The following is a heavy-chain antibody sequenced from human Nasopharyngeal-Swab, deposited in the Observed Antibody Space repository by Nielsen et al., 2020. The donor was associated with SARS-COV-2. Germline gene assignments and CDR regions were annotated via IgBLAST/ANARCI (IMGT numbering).Heavy chain of an antibody. J-gene: IGHJ3*01. Sequence: SQTLSLTCSISGDSVSNDRAAWSWIRQSPSRGLECLGRTWYRSKWNYDYATSLSGRLTVSPDTAKNQFSLHLNSVTPDNTAVYYCARIQQQLPGIVWGQGTMVIVSS. V-gene: IGHV6-1*01. CDR1: GDSVSNDRAA. D-gene: IGHD6-13*01. CDR2: TWYRSKWNY. CDR3: ARIQQQLPGIV.